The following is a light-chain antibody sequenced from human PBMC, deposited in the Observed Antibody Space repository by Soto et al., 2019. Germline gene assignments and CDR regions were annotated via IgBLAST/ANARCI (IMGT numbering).Light chain of an antibody. CDR2: GAS. CDR1: QSISSY. Sequence: MTQSPSTLSSSAGERVTITCRASQSISSYLILYQQKPGQAPTLLIYGASSWATGVPSRFNGSGSGTEFTLTISSLQADDVATDYYRQHHCYSWTFGQGTKVDI. V-gene: IGKV1-5*01. CDR3: RQHHCYSWT. J-gene: IGKJ1*01.